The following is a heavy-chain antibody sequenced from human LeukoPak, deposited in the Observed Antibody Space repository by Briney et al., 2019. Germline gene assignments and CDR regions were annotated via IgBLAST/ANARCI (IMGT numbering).Heavy chain of an antibody. CDR3: ARERTYDSSGHDAFDI. J-gene: IGHJ3*02. D-gene: IGHD3-22*01. V-gene: IGHV4-34*01. CDR2: INHSGST. Sequence: SETLSLTCAVYGGSFSGYYWSWIRQPPGKGLEWIWEINHSGSTNYNPSLKSRVTISVDTSKNQFSLKLSSVTAADTAVYYCARERTYDSSGHDAFDIWGQGTMVTVSS. CDR1: GGSFSGYY.